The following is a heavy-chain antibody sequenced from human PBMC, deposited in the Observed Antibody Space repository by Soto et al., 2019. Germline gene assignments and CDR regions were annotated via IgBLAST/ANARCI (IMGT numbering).Heavy chain of an antibody. D-gene: IGHD3-22*01. CDR2: IYYSGST. CDR3: ARDNYYDSSGYYSDY. V-gene: IGHV4-30-4*01. Sequence: SETLSLTCTVSGGSISSGDYYWSWIRQPPGKGLEWIGYIYYSGSTYYNPSLKSRVTISVDTSKNQFSLKLSSVTAADTAVYYCARDNYYDSSGYYSDYWGQGTLVTVSS. CDR1: GGSISSGDYY. J-gene: IGHJ4*02.